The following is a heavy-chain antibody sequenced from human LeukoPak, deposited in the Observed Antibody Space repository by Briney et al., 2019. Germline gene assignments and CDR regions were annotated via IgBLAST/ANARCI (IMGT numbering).Heavy chain of an antibody. CDR1: GFTFDDYG. CDR3: ARGTEPTWMLETFDI. V-gene: IGHV3-20*04. J-gene: IGHJ3*02. D-gene: IGHD1-14*01. Sequence: GGSLRLSCAASGFTFDDYGMSWVRQAPGKGLEWVSGINWNGGSTVYADSVKGRSTISRDNAKNSLYLQMNSLRAEDTALYYCARGTEPTWMLETFDIWGQGTMVTVSS. CDR2: INWNGGST.